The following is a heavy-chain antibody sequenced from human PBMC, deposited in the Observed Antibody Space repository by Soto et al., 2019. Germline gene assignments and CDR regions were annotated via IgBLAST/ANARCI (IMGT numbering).Heavy chain of an antibody. V-gene: IGHV3-7*03. CDR2: IKQDGSEK. J-gene: IGHJ4*02. Sequence: PGGSLRLSCAASGFTFSSYWMSWVRQAPGKGLEWVANIKQDGSEKYYVDSVKGRFTISRDNAKNSLYLQMNSLRAEDTAVYYCARVFYDSSGYYYGGDAFDIWGQGTLVTVSS. CDR3: ARVFYDSSGYYYGGDAFDI. D-gene: IGHD3-22*01. CDR1: GFTFSSYW.